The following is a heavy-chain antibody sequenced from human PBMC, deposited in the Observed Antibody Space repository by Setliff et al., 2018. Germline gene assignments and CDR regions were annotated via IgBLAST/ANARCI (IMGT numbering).Heavy chain of an antibody. CDR1: GGSISTYH. CDR3: ARGYCNSAGCFFAGWFDP. V-gene: IGHV4-59*12. CDR2: IYNSGTT. J-gene: IGHJ5*02. Sequence: KTSETLSLTCNVSGGSISTYHWSWIRQPPGKRLEWIGYIYNSGTTNYNPSLKSRVTISVDTSKNQFSLRLSSVTAADTAVYYCARGYCNSAGCFFAGWFDPWGQGTLVTVSS. D-gene: IGHD2-2*01.